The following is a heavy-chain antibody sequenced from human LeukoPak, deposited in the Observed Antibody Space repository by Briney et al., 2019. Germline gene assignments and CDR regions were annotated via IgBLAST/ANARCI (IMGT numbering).Heavy chain of an antibody. J-gene: IGHJ3*02. D-gene: IGHD4-17*01. Sequence: PGGSLRLSCAASGFTFSTYAMSWVRQSPGKGLEWVSVISGSGGNTFYADSVKGRFTISRDNSKNTLYLQMNSLRAEDTAVYYCAKDQYGEAFDIWGPGTMVTVSS. CDR3: AKDQYGEAFDI. CDR1: GFTFSTYA. CDR2: ISGSGGNT. V-gene: IGHV3-23*01.